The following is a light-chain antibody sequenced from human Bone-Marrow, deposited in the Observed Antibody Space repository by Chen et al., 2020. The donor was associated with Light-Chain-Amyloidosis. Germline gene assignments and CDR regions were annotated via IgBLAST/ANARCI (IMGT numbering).Light chain of an antibody. V-gene: IGLV2-11*01. J-gene: IGLJ3*02. CDR2: DVN. CDR1: SSDVGAYTY. CDR3: SSYAGTYTWV. Sequence: QSALTQPRSVSGSLGRSVTISCTGTSSDVGAYTYVSWYQQHPGKAPKLIIYDVNKRPSGVPDRCSGSQSGSTASLTISRLQADDESDYFCSSYAGTYTWVFGGGTKLTVL.